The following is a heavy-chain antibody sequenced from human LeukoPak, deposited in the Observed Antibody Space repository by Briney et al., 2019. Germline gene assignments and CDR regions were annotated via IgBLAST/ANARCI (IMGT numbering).Heavy chain of an antibody. J-gene: IGHJ5*02. Sequence: ASVTVSCKASGYTFSIYGISWVRQAPGQGLEWMGWIATYNSKTKYAEKVQGRVTMTTDTSTTTAYMELRTLRSDDTAVYYCARDMVGLAADGNWFDPWGQGTLVTVSS. V-gene: IGHV1-18*01. CDR1: GYTFSIYG. CDR3: ARDMVGLAADGNWFDP. CDR2: IATYNSKT. D-gene: IGHD6-13*01.